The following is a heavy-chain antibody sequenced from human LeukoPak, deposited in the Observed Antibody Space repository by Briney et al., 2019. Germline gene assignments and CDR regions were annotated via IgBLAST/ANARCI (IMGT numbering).Heavy chain of an antibody. D-gene: IGHD3-3*01. CDR1: GFTFSSYW. CDR3: ARGKYDFWSGYYPYYYYYGMDV. V-gene: IGHV3-74*01. CDR2: INRDGSST. J-gene: IGHJ6*02. Sequence: QAGGSLRLSCAASGFTFSSYWMHWVRQAPGKGLVWVSRINRDGSSTSYADSVKGRFTISRDNAKNTLYLQMNSLRAEDTAVYYCARGKYDFWSGYYPYYYYYGMDVWGQGTTVTVSS.